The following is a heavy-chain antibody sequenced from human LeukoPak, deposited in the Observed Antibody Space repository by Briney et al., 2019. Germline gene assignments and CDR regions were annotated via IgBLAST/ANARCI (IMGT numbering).Heavy chain of an antibody. Sequence: SETLSLTCTVSGGSISSYYWSWIRQPPGKGLEWIGYIYYSGSTNYNPSPKSRVTISVDTSKNQFSLKLSSVTAADTAVYYCARLGFWSGHDYYYGMDVWGQGTTVTVSS. J-gene: IGHJ6*02. CDR3: ARLGFWSGHDYYYGMDV. CDR1: GGSISSYY. V-gene: IGHV4-59*08. D-gene: IGHD3-3*01. CDR2: IYYSGST.